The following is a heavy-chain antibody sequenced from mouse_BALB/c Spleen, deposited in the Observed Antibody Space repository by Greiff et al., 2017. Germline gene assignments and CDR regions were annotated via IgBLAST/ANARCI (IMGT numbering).Heavy chain of an antibody. CDR3: ARMGNYVDWYFDV. D-gene: IGHD2-1*01. CDR2: IWGDGST. CDR1: GFSLTGYG. Sequence: QVQLQQSGPGLVAPSQSLSITCTVSGFSLTGYGVNWVRQPPGKGLEWLGMIWGDGSTDYNSALKSRLSISKDNSKSQVFLKMNSLQTDDTARYYCARMGNYVDWYFDVWGAGTTVTVSS. V-gene: IGHV2-6-7*01. J-gene: IGHJ1*01.